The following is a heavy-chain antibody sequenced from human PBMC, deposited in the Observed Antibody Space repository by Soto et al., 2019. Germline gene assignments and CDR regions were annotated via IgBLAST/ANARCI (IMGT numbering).Heavy chain of an antibody. V-gene: IGHV1-46*04. J-gene: IGHJ4*02. CDR2: IDPSAGST. D-gene: IGHD1-1*01. Sequence: QVQLVQSGAEVKPPGASVKLSCKASGYSFTAYYIHWVRQAPGQGLERMGKIDPSAGSTTYAQNLQGRVSMPRDTFTGTLSLELRSRSSEDTARYYCARSPGHTGTSLYYFDYWGEGTLISVSS. CDR3: ARSPGHTGTSLYYFDY. CDR1: GYSFTAYY.